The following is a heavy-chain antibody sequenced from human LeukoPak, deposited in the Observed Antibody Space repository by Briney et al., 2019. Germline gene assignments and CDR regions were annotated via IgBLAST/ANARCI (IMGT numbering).Heavy chain of an antibody. CDR1: GYSFTSYW. V-gene: IGHV5-51*01. Sequence: GESLKISCKGSGYSFTSYWIGWVRQMPGKGLEWMGIIYPGDSDTRYSPSFQGQVTISADKSISTAYLQWSSLKASDTAMYYCARLGASIVVVPAAEWDYWGQGTLVTVSS. J-gene: IGHJ4*02. CDR2: IYPGDSDT. D-gene: IGHD2-2*01. CDR3: ARLGASIVVVPAAEWDY.